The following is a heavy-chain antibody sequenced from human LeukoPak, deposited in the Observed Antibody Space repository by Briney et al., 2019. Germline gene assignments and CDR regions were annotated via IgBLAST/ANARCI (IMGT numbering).Heavy chain of an antibody. CDR2: FYHGGST. CDR3: ARHGGLDGYCSGGSCYYFDY. Sequence: SETLSLTCTVSGYSISTGYYWDWIRQPPGKGLEWIGTFYHGGSTYYNPSLKSRVTISVDTSKNQFSLNLTSVTAADTAVYYCARHGGLDGYCSGGSCYYFDYWGQGTLVTVSS. CDR1: GYSISTGYY. V-gene: IGHV4-38-2*02. D-gene: IGHD2-15*01. J-gene: IGHJ4*02.